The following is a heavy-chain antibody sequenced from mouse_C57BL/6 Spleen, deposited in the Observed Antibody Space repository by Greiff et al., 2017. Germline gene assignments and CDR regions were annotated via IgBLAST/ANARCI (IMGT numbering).Heavy chain of an antibody. CDR2: IYPGDGDT. CDR3: ARAGLLWAMDY. D-gene: IGHD2-10*01. Sequence: VQLQQSGAELVKPGASVKISCKASGYAFSSYWMHWVKQRPGQGLEWIGQIYPGDGDTNYNGKFKGKATLTADKSSSTAYMQLGSLTAEDSAVYFCARAGLLWAMDYWGQGTSVTVSS. J-gene: IGHJ4*01. V-gene: IGHV1-80*01. CDR1: GYAFSSYW.